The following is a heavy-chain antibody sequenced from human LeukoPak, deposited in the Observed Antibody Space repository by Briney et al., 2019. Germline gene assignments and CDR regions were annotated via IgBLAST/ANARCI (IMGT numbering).Heavy chain of an antibody. Sequence: GGSLRLSCAASGFTFSSYAMHWVRQAPGKGLEWVAVIWYDGSNKYYVDSVKGRFTISKDNSKNTLSLQMNSLRAEDTAVYYCARVNYDYGAYVGAFDIWGQGTMVTVSS. V-gene: IGHV3-33*01. CDR1: GFTFSSYA. CDR3: ARVNYDYGAYVGAFDI. D-gene: IGHD4-17*01. J-gene: IGHJ3*02. CDR2: IWYDGSNK.